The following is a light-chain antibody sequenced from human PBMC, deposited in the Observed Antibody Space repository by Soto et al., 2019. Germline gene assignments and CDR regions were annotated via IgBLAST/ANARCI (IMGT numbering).Light chain of an antibody. CDR2: NNI. CDR3: QSYDSSLSV. Sequence: QSVLTQPPSVSGAPGQRVTISCTGSSSNSGAGYDVHWYQQLPGTAPKLLIYNNINRPSGVPDRFSGSKSGTSGSLAITGLQAEDEADYYCQSYDSSLSVFGTGTKLTVL. J-gene: IGLJ1*01. CDR1: SSNSGAGYD. V-gene: IGLV1-40*01.